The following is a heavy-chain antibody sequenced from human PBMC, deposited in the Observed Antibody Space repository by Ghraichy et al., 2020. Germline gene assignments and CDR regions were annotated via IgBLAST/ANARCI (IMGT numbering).Heavy chain of an antibody. Sequence: GGSLRLSCAASGFIFTNYWMTWVRQAPGKGLEWVAIINGDGSEKYYVDSVKGRFTIARDNAKNSLYLQLNSLRAEDTAVYYCATFREASEKYRAFAYWGQGTLVTVSS. CDR1: GFIFTNYW. CDR2: INGDGSEK. D-gene: IGHD1-26*01. CDR3: ATFREASEKYRAFAY. V-gene: IGHV3-7*03. J-gene: IGHJ4*02.